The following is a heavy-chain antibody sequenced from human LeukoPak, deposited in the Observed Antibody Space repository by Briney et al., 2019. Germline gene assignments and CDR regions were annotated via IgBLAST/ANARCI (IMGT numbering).Heavy chain of an antibody. Sequence: SETLSLTCTVSGGSISSYYWSWIRQPAGKGLEWIGRIYTSGSTNYNPSLKSRVTISVDKSKNQFSLKLSSVTAADTAVYYCARGVAAAGTGGDYSDYWGQGTLVTVSS. CDR2: IYTSGST. V-gene: IGHV4-4*07. CDR1: GGSISSYY. J-gene: IGHJ4*02. D-gene: IGHD6-13*01. CDR3: ARGVAAAGTGGDYSDY.